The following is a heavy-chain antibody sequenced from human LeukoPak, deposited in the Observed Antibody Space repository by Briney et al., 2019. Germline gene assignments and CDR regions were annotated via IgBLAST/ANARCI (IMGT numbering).Heavy chain of an antibody. CDR3: AKQWVDC. V-gene: IGHV3-23*01. D-gene: IGHD1-26*01. CDR1: GFTFSSYA. CDR2: ISESGDTT. J-gene: IGHJ4*02. Sequence: GGSLRLXCAASGFTFSSYAMSWVRQAPGKGLESVSSISESGDTTHYADSVKGRFTISRDNAQNTLYLQMNTLRAEDTALYYCAKQWVDCWGQGTLVTVSS.